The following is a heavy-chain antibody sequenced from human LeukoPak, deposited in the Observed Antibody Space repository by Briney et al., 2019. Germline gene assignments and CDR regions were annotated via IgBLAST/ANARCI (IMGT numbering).Heavy chain of an antibody. J-gene: IGHJ4*02. CDR2: IYISGST. V-gene: IGHV4-4*07. CDR1: GGSISSYY. CDR3: AGRIAVAGGAFDY. Sequence: PSETLSLTXTVSGGSISSYYWSWIRQPAGKGLEWIGRIYISGSTNYNPSLKSRVTMSVDTSKNQFSLKLSSVTAADTAVYYCAGRIAVAGGAFDYWGQGTLVTVSS. D-gene: IGHD6-19*01.